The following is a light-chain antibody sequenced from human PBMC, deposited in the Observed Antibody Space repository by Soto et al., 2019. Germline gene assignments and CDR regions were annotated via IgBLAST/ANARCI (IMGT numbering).Light chain of an antibody. CDR2: DAS. J-gene: IGKJ3*01. V-gene: IGKV3-20*01. CDR3: QHYGTSAL. CDR1: QSVSSSY. Sequence: EIVLTQSPGTLSLSPGERATLSCRASQSVSSSYLAWYQQKPGQAPRLLSYDASRATGIPDRFSGSGSGTDFTLTITRLEPDDFAVYYCQHYGTSALFGPGTKVDI.